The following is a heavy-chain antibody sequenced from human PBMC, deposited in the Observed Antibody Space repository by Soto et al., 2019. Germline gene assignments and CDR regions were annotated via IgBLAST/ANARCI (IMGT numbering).Heavy chain of an antibody. D-gene: IGHD3-22*01. CDR3: ARDLGSYYDSSGPLSY. CDR2: ISAYNGNT. CDR1: GYTFTSYG. J-gene: IGHJ4*02. V-gene: IGHV1-18*01. Sequence: ASVKVSCKASGYTFTSYGISWVRQAPGQGLEWMGGISAYNGNTNYAQKFQGRVTMTTDKSTSTAYMELSSLRSEDTAVYYCARDLGSYYDSSGPLSYWGQGTLVTVSS.